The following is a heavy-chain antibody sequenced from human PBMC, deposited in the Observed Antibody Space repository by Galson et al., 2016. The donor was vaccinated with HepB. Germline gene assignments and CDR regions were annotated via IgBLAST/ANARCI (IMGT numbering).Heavy chain of an antibody. CDR1: GFTFSTYG. CDR2: ISHGGSNK. V-gene: IGHV3-30*18. J-gene: IGHJ4*02. D-gene: IGHD3-9*01. CDR3: AKDQGGLRFYDYLTYTPLDY. Sequence: SLRLSCAASGFTFSTYGMHWVRQAPGKGLEWVAVISHGGSNKYYTDTVKGRFTISRDNSKNTLFLQMNSLRAEDTAVYYCAKDQGGLRFYDYLTYTPLDYWGQGTLVTVSS.